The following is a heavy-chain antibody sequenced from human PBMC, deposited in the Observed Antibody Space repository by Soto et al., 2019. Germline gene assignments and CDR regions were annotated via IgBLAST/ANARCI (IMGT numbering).Heavy chain of an antibody. CDR3: ARQFQLYDYIWGSLGVYFDY. V-gene: IGHV4-39*01. D-gene: IGHD3-16*01. CDR1: GGSISSSSYY. J-gene: IGHJ4*02. Sequence: SETLSLTCTVSGGSISSSSYYWGWIRQPPGKGLEWIGSIYYSGSTYYNPSLKSRVTISVDTSKNQFSLKLSSVTAADTAVYYCARQFQLYDYIWGSLGVYFDYWGQGTLVTVSS. CDR2: IYYSGST.